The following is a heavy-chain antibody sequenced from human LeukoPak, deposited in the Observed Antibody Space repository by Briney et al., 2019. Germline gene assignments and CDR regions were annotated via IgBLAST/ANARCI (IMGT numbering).Heavy chain of an antibody. CDR3: ARAEVAAAGRLYFDY. Sequence: PGGSLRLSCAASGFTFSDYYMSWIRQAPGEGLEWVSYISSSGSTIYYADSVKGRFTISRDNAKNPLYLQMNSLRAEDTAVYYCARAEVAAAGRLYFDYWGQGTLVTVSS. J-gene: IGHJ4*02. D-gene: IGHD6-13*01. CDR1: GFTFSDYY. V-gene: IGHV3-11*01. CDR2: ISSSGSTI.